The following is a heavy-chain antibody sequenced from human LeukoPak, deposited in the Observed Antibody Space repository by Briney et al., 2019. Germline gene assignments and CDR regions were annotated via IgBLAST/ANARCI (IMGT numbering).Heavy chain of an antibody. V-gene: IGHV4-30-4*08. Sequence: SQTLSLTCTVSGGSISSGDYYWSWIRQPPGKGLEWIGYIYYSGSTYYNPSLKSRVTISVDTSKNQFSLKLSSVTAADTAVYYCANVLGGLNAFDIWGQGTMVTVSS. CDR2: IYYSGST. CDR1: GGSISSGDYY. D-gene: IGHD3-16*01. CDR3: ANVLGGLNAFDI. J-gene: IGHJ3*02.